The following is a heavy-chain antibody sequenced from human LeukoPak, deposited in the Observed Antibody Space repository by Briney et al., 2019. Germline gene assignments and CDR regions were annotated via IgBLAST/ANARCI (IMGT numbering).Heavy chain of an antibody. V-gene: IGHV1-24*01. J-gene: IGHJ4*02. CDR1: GYTLTELS. CDR2: FDPEDGET. CDR3: ATVGLFGAVLGVIYDY. Sequence: ASVKVSCKVSGYTLTELSMHWVRQAPGKGLEWMGGFDPEDGETIYAQKFQGRVTMTEDTSTDTAYMELSSLRSEDTAVYYCATVGLFGAVLGVIYDYWGQGTLVTVSS. D-gene: IGHD3-10*01.